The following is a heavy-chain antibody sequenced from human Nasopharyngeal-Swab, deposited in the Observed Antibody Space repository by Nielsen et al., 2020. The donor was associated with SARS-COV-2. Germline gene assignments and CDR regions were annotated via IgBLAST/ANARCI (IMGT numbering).Heavy chain of an antibody. V-gene: IGHV4-30-4*01. Sequence: LRLSCTVSGGSISSGDYYWSWIRQPSGKGLEWIGYIYYSGSTYYNPSLKSRVTISVDTSKNQFSLKLSSVTAADTAVYYCARVVGRITIFGVVIINYFDYWGQGTLVTVSS. D-gene: IGHD3-3*01. CDR3: ARVVGRITIFGVVIINYFDY. CDR2: IYYSGST. J-gene: IGHJ4*02. CDR1: GGSISSGDYY.